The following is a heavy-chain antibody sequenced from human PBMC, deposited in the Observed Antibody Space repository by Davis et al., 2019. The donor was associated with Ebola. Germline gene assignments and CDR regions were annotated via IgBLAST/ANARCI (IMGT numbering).Heavy chain of an antibody. Sequence: PGGSLRLSCTVSGGSTDSISSYYWSWIRQPAGKGLEWIGRVHISGSSNYNPSLKSRVTMSVDTSKNQFSLKLNSVTAADTAVYYCAREKEDSGSYRLFDYWGQGILVTVSS. J-gene: IGHJ4*02. D-gene: IGHD1-26*01. CDR1: GGSTDSISSYY. CDR2: VHISGSS. CDR3: AREKEDSGSYRLFDY. V-gene: IGHV4-4*07.